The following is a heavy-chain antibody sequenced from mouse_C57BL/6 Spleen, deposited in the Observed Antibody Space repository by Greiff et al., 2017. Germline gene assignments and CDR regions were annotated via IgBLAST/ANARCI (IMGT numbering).Heavy chain of an antibody. CDR3: ALAYYSNYGWFAY. Sequence: QVQLKQPGTELVKPGASVKLSCKASGYTFTSYWMHWVKQRPGQGLEWIGNINPSNGGTNYNEKFKSKATLTVDKSSSTAYMQLSSLTSEDSAVYYGALAYYSNYGWFAYWGQGTLVTVSA. V-gene: IGHV1-53*01. J-gene: IGHJ3*01. CDR2: INPSNGGT. CDR1: GYTFTSYW. D-gene: IGHD2-5*01.